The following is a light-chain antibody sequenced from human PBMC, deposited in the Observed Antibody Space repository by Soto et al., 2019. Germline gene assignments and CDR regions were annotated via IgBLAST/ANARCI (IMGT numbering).Light chain of an antibody. CDR3: SSYSTNSPVL. V-gene: IGLV2-14*03. J-gene: IGLJ2*01. CDR2: DAS. CDR1: SSDVGGYNY. Sequence: QSALTQPASVSGSPGQSITISCTGTSSDVGGYNYVSWYQHHPGKAPKLIIYDASNRPSGVSNRFSASKSDNTASLTISGLQAEDEADYYCSSYSTNSPVLLGGGTKLTVL.